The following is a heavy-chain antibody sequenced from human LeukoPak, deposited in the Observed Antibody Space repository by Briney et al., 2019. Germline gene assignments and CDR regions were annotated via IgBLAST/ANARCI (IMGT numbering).Heavy chain of an antibody. D-gene: IGHD1-26*01. CDR1: GFTFSSYG. V-gene: IGHV3-33*01. Sequence: PGGSLRLSCAASGFTFSSYGMHWVGQAPGKGLEGVAVIWYDGSNKYYADSVKGRFTISRDNSKNTLYLHMNSLRAEDTAVYYCARDRRGGGGSYFDYWGQGTLVTVSS. J-gene: IGHJ4*02. CDR3: ARDRRGGGGSYFDY. CDR2: IWYDGSNK.